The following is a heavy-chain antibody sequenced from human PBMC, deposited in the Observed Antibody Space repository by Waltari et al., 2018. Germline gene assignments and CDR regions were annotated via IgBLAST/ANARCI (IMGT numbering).Heavy chain of an antibody. CDR1: GYTFTGYY. Sequence: QVQLVQSGAEVKKPGASVKVSCKASGYTFTGYYMHWVRQAPGQGLEWMGWINPNSGDTNYSQKFQGRFTMTRHTSISTAYLELSRLRSDDTAVYYCARYQSQRDCDYWGQGTLVTVSS. J-gene: IGHJ4*02. CDR2: INPNSGDT. V-gene: IGHV1-2*02. CDR3: ARYQSQRDCDY. D-gene: IGHD2-2*01.